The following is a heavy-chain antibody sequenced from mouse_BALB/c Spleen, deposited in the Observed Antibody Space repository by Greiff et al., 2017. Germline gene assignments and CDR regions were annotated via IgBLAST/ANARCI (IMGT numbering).Heavy chain of an antibody. V-gene: IGHV5-9-4*01. CDR1: GFTFSSYA. J-gene: IGHJ2*01. D-gene: IGHD2-1*01. CDR3: AREGNWYYFDY. Sequence: EVHLVESGGGLVKPGGSLKLSCAASGFTFSSYAMSWVRQSPEKRLEWVAEISSGGSYTYYPDTVTGRFTISRDNAKNTLYLEMSSLRSEDTAMYYCAREGNWYYFDYWGQGTTLTVSS. CDR2: ISSGGSYT.